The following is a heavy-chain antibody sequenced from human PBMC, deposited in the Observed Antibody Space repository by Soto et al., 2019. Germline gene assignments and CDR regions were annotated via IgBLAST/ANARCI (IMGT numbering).Heavy chain of an antibody. D-gene: IGHD6-19*01. J-gene: IGHJ4*02. CDR2: ISGNGGST. CDR1: GFTFSSYS. CDR3: AIDLDSSGWYRIRPNESNFDY. V-gene: IGHV3-23*01. Sequence: AGGSLRLSCAASGFTFSSYSMNWVRQAPGKGLEWVSYISGNGGSTYYADSVKGRFTISRDNSKNTLYLQMNSLRAEDTAVYYCAIDLDSSGWYRIRPNESNFDYWGQGTLVTVSS.